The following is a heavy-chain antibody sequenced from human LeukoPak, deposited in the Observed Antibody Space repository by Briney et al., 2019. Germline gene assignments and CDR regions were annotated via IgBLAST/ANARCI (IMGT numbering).Heavy chain of an antibody. V-gene: IGHV1-3*01. CDR3: ARGYYDFWSGYYNNWFDP. J-gene: IGHJ5*02. CDR2: INAGNGNT. D-gene: IGHD3-3*01. CDR1: GYTFTSYA. Sequence: ASVKVSCTASGYTFTSYAMHWVRQAPGQRLEWMGWINAGNGNTKYSQKFQGRVTMTRNTSISAAYMELSSLRSEDTAVYYCARGYYDFWSGYYNNWFDPWGQGTLVTVSS.